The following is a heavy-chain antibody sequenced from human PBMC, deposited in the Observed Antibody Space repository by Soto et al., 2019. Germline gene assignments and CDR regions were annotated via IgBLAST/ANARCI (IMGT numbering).Heavy chain of an antibody. D-gene: IGHD3-16*02. V-gene: IGHV4-31*03. CDR3: ARGGGGDYVWGSYRQTSYYFDY. J-gene: IGHJ4*02. CDR2: IYYSGST. CDR1: GGSISSGGYY. Sequence: QVQLQESGPGLVKPSQTLSLTCTVSGGSISSGGYYWSWIRQHPGKGLEWIGYIYYSGSTYYNPALKGSVTITVDGSKDLFALKVSSVSGGGTGVYYCARGGGGDYVWGSYRQTSYYFDYWGQGTLVTVSS.